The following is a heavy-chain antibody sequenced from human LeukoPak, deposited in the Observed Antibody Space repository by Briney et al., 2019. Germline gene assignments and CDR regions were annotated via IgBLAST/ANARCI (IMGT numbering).Heavy chain of an antibody. V-gene: IGHV3-74*01. J-gene: IGHJ4*02. D-gene: IGHD3-10*02. CDR1: GFTFSDYY. Sequence: PGGSLRLSCAAPGFTFSDYYMSWIRQAPGKGLEWVSRIKGDEMTTNYADFVEGRFTISRDNAKNTVYLEINSLRAEDTAVYYCARGGLFAYYFDYWGQGTLVTVSS. CDR3: ARGGLFAYYFDY. CDR2: IKGDEMTT.